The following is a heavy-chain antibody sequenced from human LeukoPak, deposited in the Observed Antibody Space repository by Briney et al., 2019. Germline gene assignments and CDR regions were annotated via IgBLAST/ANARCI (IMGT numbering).Heavy chain of an antibody. D-gene: IGHD2-15*01. CDR1: GGTFSSYA. CDR2: IIPIFGTA. J-gene: IGHJ4*02. Sequence: VASVKVSCKASGGTFSSYAISWVRQAPGQGLEWMGRIIPIFGTANYAQKFQGRVTITADESTSTAYMELSSLRSEDTAVYYCAREPVGYCSGGSCYAATAFDYWGQGTLVTVSS. CDR3: AREPVGYCSGGSCYAATAFDY. V-gene: IGHV1-69*13.